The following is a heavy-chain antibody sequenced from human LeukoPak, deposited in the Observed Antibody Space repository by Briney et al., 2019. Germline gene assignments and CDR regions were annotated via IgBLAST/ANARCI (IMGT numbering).Heavy chain of an antibody. CDR2: ISPSNAT. Sequence: ASVKVSCKASGYTFTSYDINWVRQAPGQGLEWMGWISPSNATQSAQRFQGRVTMSRDTSISTAYLELNRLTSDDTAVYYCARKWVRGVISTDYWGQGTLVTVSS. D-gene: IGHD3-10*01. V-gene: IGHV1-2*02. CDR3: ARKWVRGVISTDY. CDR1: GYTFTSYD. J-gene: IGHJ4*02.